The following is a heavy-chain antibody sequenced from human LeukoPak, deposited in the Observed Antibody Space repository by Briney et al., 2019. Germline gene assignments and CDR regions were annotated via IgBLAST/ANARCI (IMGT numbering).Heavy chain of an antibody. CDR3: ITPLPYSAQ. J-gene: IGHJ4*02. D-gene: IGHD2-21*01. Sequence: GGSLRLSCAASGFTFSSYAMSWVRQAPGKGLEWVGRFKPKTDGETTEYAAPVKDRFSISRDDSKSMMYLQMNSLKTEDTAVYYCITPLPYSAQGGQGTLVTVSS. V-gene: IGHV3-15*01. CDR2: FKPKTDGETT. CDR1: GFTFSSYA.